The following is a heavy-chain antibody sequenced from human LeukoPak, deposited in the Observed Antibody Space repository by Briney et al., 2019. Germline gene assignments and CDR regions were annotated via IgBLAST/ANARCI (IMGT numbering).Heavy chain of an antibody. Sequence: GGSLRLSCAASGLTFSSYAMSWVRQAPGKGLEWVSEITYSDDSIDYADSVKGRFTISRDNSKNTLYLQMNSLRAEDTAVYYCAKGRLPTDYWGQGTLVTVSS. J-gene: IGHJ4*02. CDR3: AKGRLPTDY. CDR2: ITYSDDSI. V-gene: IGHV3-23*01. CDR1: GLTFSSYA.